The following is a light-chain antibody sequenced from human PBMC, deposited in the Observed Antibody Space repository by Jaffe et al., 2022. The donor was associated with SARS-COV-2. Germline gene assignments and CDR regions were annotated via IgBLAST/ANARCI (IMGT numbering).Light chain of an antibody. J-gene: IGLJ2*01. V-gene: IGLV8-61*01. CDR1: SGSVSTSYH. CDR2: STN. Sequence: QIVVTQEPSFSVSPGGTVTLTCGLSSGSVSTSYHPSWYQQTPGQAPRTLIYSTNIRSSGVPDRFSGSILGNKAALTITGAQADDESDYYCVLYMGSGISNVVFGGGTKLTVL. CDR3: VLYMGSGISNVV.